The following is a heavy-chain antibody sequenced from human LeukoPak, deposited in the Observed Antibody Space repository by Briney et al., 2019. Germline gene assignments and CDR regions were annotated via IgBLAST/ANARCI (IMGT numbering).Heavy chain of an antibody. J-gene: IGHJ4*02. D-gene: IGHD3-9*01. CDR1: GGTFSSYA. Sequence: SVRVSCKASGGTFSSYAISWVRQAPGQGLEWMGGIIPIFGTANYAQKFQGRVTITADKSTSTAYMELSSLRSEDTAVYYCARGGPYDILTGYYPPFDYWGQGTLVTVSS. V-gene: IGHV1-69*06. CDR2: IIPIFGTA. CDR3: ARGGPYDILTGYYPPFDY.